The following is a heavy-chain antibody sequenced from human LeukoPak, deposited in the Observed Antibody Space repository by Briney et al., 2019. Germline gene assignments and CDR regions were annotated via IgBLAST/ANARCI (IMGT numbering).Heavy chain of an antibody. J-gene: IGHJ5*02. V-gene: IGHV3-74*01. CDR3: VRGALRDCSYTSCTRGNWFDP. CDR2: INADGSAT. CDR1: GFTFSSHW. Sequence: GGSLRLSCAASGFTFSSHWMHWVRQAPEKGLVGVSHINADGSATYYAASVKGRFTISRDNARNTLYLQMHSLAAEDTGVYYCVRGALRDCSYTSCTRGNWFDPWGQGTLVTVSS. D-gene: IGHD2-2*01.